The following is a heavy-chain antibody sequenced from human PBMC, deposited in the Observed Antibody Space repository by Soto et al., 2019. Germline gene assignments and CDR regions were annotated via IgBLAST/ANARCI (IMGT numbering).Heavy chain of an antibody. J-gene: IGHJ4*02. CDR2: IYYSRSA. V-gene: IGHV4-39*01. D-gene: IGHD3-16*01. Sequence: SETLSLTCTVSGGSISSSSYYWGWIRQPPGKGLEWIGSIYYSRSANYNPSLQSRVSMSVDTSENQFSLTLGSVTAADTAVYYCARHLHYLWGYSRFDYWGQGIPVTVSS. CDR1: GGSISSSSYY. CDR3: ARHLHYLWGYSRFDY.